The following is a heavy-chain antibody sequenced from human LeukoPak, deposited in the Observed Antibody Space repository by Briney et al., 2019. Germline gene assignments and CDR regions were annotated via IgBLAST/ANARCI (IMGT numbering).Heavy chain of an antibody. J-gene: IGHJ4*02. Sequence: ASLNVSCTASGYTFTTYDINWVRQAAGQGLEWMGWMNPNSGNTGYAQKFQGRVTMTRNTSISTAYMELSSLRSEDTAVYYCARFRSIAAAGFDYWGQGTLVTVSS. CDR2: MNPNSGNT. V-gene: IGHV1-8*01. CDR1: GYTFTTYD. CDR3: ARFRSIAAAGFDY. D-gene: IGHD6-13*01.